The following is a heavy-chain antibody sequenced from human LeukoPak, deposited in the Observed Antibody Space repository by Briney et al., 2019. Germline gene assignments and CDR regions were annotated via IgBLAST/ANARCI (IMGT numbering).Heavy chain of an antibody. D-gene: IGHD6-6*01. Sequence: PSETLSLTCTVSGGSISSGTYDWGWVRQPPGKGLEWIGTIYYSGTTYYNPSLKSRVTISIDTSKNHFSLKLSSVTAADTAIYYCARDFSSSSTVYYYYYMDVWGKGTTVTVSS. V-gene: IGHV4-39*07. CDR3: ARDFSSSSTVYYYYYMDV. J-gene: IGHJ6*03. CDR1: GGSISSGTYD. CDR2: IYYSGTT.